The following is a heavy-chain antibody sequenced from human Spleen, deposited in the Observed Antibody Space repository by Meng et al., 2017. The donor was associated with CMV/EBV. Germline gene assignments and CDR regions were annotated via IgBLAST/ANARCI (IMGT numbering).Heavy chain of an antibody. D-gene: IGHD2-2*01. CDR1: GGSISSSSYY. V-gene: IGHV4-39*07. CDR2: IYYSGST. CDR3: ARSPVVPAAISG. J-gene: IGHJ4*02. Sequence: SETLSLTCTVSGGSISSSSYYWGWIRQPPGKGLEWIGSIYYSGSTYYNPSLKSRVTISVDTSKNQFSLKLSSVTAADTAVYYCARSPVVPAAISGWGQGTLVTVSS.